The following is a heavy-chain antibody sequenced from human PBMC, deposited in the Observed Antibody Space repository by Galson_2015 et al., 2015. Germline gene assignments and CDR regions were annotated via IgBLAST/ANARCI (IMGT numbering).Heavy chain of an antibody. Sequence: SLRLSCAASGFTLTIYDIQWVRQGPGKGLEWVAALSYDGRSEYYADSVKGRFSISRDNSKNTLYLKMNILRVGDTAVYYCVRECRSVITNEQWFDPWGQETQVTGSP. V-gene: IGHV3-30*01. CDR1: GFTLTIYD. CDR2: LSYDGRSE. D-gene: IGHD2-8*01. CDR3: VRECRSVITNEQWFDP. J-gene: IGHJ5*01.